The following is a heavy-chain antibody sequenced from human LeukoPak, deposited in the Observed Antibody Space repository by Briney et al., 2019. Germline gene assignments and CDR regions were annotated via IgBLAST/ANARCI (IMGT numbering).Heavy chain of an antibody. CDR3: ASGLPRRGTLPPESRLDGSGAHFDY. Sequence: PGGSLRLSCAASGFTFSSYSMNWVRQAPGKGLEWVSSISSSSSYIYYADSVKGRFTLSRDNAKNSLYLQMNSLRAEDTAVYYCASGLPRRGTLPPESRLDGSGAHFDYWGQGTLVTVSS. V-gene: IGHV3-21*01. CDR1: GFTFSSYS. CDR2: ISSSSSYI. D-gene: IGHD3-10*01. J-gene: IGHJ4*02.